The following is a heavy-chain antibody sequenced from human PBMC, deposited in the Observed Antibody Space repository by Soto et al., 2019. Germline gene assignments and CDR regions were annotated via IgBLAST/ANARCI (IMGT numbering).Heavy chain of an antibody. D-gene: IGHD4-17*01. Sequence: SETLSLTCTVSGGSISSYYWSWIRQPPGKGLEWIGYIYYSGSTNYNPSLKSRVTISVDTSKNQFSLKLSSVTAADTAVYYCAKGTTEVIFCDYWGQGTLVTVSS. J-gene: IGHJ4*02. CDR1: GGSISSYY. CDR3: AKGTTEVIFCDY. V-gene: IGHV4-59*01. CDR2: IYYSGST.